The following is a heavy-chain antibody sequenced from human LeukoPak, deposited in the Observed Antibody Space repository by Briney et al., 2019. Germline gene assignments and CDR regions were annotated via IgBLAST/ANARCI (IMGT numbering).Heavy chain of an antibody. CDR3: ARGQAGVIPEYNWFDH. CDR1: GGSFSGYY. V-gene: IGHV4-34*01. D-gene: IGHD3-10*01. Sequence: PSETLSLTCAVYGGSFSGYYWSWIRQPPGKGLEWIGEINHSGSTNYNPSLKSRVTISVDTSKNQFSLKLSSVTAADTAVYYCARGQAGVIPEYNWFDHWGQGTLVTVSS. J-gene: IGHJ5*02. CDR2: INHSGST.